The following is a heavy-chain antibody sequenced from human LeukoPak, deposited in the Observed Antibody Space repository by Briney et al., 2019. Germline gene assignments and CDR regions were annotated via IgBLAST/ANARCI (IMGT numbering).Heavy chain of an antibody. CDR3: AKRFDSSGQTKSFDY. CDR2: ISSSGSTI. CDR1: GFIFSSYN. Sequence: GGSLRLSCAASGFIFSSYNMNWVRQAPGKGLEWISYISSSGSTIYYADSVKGRFTISRDNFKNTLYLQMNSLRAEDTAVYYCAKRFDSSGQTKSFDYWGQGTLVTVSS. V-gene: IGHV3-48*01. D-gene: IGHD3-22*01. J-gene: IGHJ4*02.